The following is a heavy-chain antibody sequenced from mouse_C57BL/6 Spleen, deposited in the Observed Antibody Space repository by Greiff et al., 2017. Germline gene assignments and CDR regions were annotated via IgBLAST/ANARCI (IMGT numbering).Heavy chain of an antibody. Sequence: EVHLVESGGGLVQPGGSLSLSCAASGFTFTDYYMSWVRQPPGKALEWLGFIRNKANGYTTEYSASVKGRFTISRDNSQSILYLQMNALRAEDSATYYCARYIDGYYPPYYAMDYWGQGTSVTVSS. V-gene: IGHV7-3*01. D-gene: IGHD2-3*01. CDR2: IRNKANGYTT. CDR1: GFTFTDYY. J-gene: IGHJ4*01. CDR3: ARYIDGYYPPYYAMDY.